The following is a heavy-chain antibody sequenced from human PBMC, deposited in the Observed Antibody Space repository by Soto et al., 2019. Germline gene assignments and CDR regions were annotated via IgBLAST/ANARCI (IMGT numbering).Heavy chain of an antibody. CDR1: GGTFSSYA. CDR2: FIPIFGTA. Sequence: QVQLVQSGAEVKTPGSSVKVSCKASGGTFSSYAISWVRQAPGQGLEWMGGFIPIFGTANYAQKFQGRVTLTEDDPTSTAYMELSSMRSEDTAVYYCAREGTVTTADFDLWCQGTMVTVSS. V-gene: IGHV1-69*01. D-gene: IGHD4-17*01. CDR3: AREGTVTTADFDL. J-gene: IGHJ3*01.